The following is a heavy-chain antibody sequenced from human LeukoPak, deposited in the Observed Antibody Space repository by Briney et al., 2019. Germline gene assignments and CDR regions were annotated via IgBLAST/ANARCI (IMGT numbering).Heavy chain of an antibody. D-gene: IGHD2-2*01. V-gene: IGHV1-2*04. CDR1: GYTFTGYY. CDR2: INPNSGGT. CDR3: ARESCSGTSCHFDY. Sequence: ASVKVSCKASGYTFTGYYMHWVRQAPGQGLEWMGWINPNSGGTNYAQKFQGWVTMTRDTSISTAYMELSRLRSDDTAVYYCARESCSGTSCHFDYWGQGTLVTVSS. J-gene: IGHJ4*02.